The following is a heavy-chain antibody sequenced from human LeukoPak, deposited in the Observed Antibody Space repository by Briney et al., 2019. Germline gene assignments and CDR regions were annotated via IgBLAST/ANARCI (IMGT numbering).Heavy chain of an antibody. V-gene: IGHV4-59*08. CDR1: GGSISSYY. Sequence: SETLSLTCSVSGGSISSYYWSWIRQPPGKELELIGYIYYSGSTNYNPSLKSRVTISVDTSKNQFSLKLSSVTAADTAVYYCASHYDILTPLGYWGQGTLVTVSS. CDR2: IYYSGST. CDR3: ASHYDILTPLGY. J-gene: IGHJ4*02. D-gene: IGHD3-9*01.